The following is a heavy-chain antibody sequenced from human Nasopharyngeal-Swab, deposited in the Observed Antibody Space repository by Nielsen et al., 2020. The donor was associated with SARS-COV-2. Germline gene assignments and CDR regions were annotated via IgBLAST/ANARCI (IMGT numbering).Heavy chain of an antibody. J-gene: IGHJ3*02. Sequence: GGSLRLSCKASGYNFATYWIGWVRQMPGEGLRWMGLIYPGDSDTRYSPSLQGQVTISADRSITTAYLQWSSLKASDAVMYYCARLPMRAASGRGAFDIWGQGTMVTVSS. CDR2: IYPGDSDT. D-gene: IGHD6-13*01. V-gene: IGHV5-51*01. CDR3: ARLPMRAASGRGAFDI. CDR1: GYNFATYW.